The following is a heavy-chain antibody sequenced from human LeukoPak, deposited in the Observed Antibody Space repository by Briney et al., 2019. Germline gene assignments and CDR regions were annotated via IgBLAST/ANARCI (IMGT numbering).Heavy chain of an antibody. CDR2: ISAYNGNT. CDR3: ASNWNAGAFDI. Sequence: ASVKVSCKASGYTFTGYYMHWVRQAPGQGLEWMGWISAYNGNTNYAQKLQGRVTMTTDTSTSTAYMELRSLRSDDTAVYYCASNWNAGAFDIWGQGTMVTVSS. V-gene: IGHV1-18*04. J-gene: IGHJ3*02. D-gene: IGHD1-20*01. CDR1: GYTFTGYY.